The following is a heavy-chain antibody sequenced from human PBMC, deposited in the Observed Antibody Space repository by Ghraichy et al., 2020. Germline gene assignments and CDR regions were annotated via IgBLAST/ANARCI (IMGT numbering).Heavy chain of an antibody. CDR1: GYTFTSYG. CDR3: ATYDPILRSLAY. V-gene: IGHV1-18*04. Sequence: ASVKVSCKASGYTFTSYGISWVRQAPGQGLEWMGWISAYNGNTNYAQKLQGRVTMTTDTSTSTAYMELRSLRSDDTAVYYCATYDPILRSLAYWGQGTLVTVSS. CDR2: ISAYNGNT. J-gene: IGHJ4*02. D-gene: IGHD2-8*01.